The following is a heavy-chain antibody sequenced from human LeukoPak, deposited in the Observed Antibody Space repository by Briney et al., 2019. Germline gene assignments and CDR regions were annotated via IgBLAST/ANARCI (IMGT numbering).Heavy chain of an antibody. J-gene: IGHJ4*02. CDR3: TRGPGAASV. CDR2: IYYSGST. Sequence: PSETLSLTCTVSGGSISNYYWSWIRQPPGKGLEWIGYIYYSGSTNYNPSLKSRVTISVDTSKNQFSLKLSSVTAADTAVYYCTRGPGAASVWGQGTLVTVSS. V-gene: IGHV4-59*01. CDR1: GGSISNYY. D-gene: IGHD7-27*01.